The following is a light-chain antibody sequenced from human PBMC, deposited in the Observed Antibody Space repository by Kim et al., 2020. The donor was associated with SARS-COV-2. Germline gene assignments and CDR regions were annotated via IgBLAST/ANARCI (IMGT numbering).Light chain of an antibody. Sequence: KTVTISCTGSSGSIASNYVQWYRQRPGSAPTTIIYKNDQRPSGVPDRFSGSIDTSSNSASLTVSGLKTEDEADYYCQSYDGSNHRVFGGGTQLTVL. CDR3: QSYDGSNHRV. J-gene: IGLJ3*02. V-gene: IGLV6-57*02. CDR2: KND. CDR1: SGSIASNY.